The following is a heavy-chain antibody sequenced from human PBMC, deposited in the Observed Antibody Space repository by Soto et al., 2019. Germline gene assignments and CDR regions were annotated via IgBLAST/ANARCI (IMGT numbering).Heavy chain of an antibody. CDR1: GFTFSSYW. CDR3: ARVVGATQMDFDY. Sequence: EVQLVESGGGLVQPGESLRLSCAASGFTFSSYWMTWVRQAPGKGLEWVANIKQDGSEKYYVDSVRGRFTMSRDNAKNSLYLQMNSVRAEDTAVYYCARVVGATQMDFDYWGQGTLVTVSS. D-gene: IGHD1-26*01. V-gene: IGHV3-7*01. CDR2: IKQDGSEK. J-gene: IGHJ4*02.